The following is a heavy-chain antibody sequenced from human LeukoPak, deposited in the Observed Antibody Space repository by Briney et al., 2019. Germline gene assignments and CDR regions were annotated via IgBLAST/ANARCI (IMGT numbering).Heavy chain of an antibody. V-gene: IGHV3-20*04. CDR3: ARASRYNWNYPFDY. J-gene: IGHJ4*02. CDR1: GFTFDDYG. Sequence: GGSLRLSCAASGFTFDDYGMSWVRQAPGKGLEWVSGINWNGGSTGYADSVKGRFTISRDNAKNSLYLQMNSLRAEGTALYYCARASRYNWNYPFDYWGQGTLVTVSS. D-gene: IGHD1-20*01. CDR2: INWNGGST.